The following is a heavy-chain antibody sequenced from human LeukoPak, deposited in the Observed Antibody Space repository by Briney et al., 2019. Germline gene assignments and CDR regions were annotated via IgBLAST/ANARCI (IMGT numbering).Heavy chain of an antibody. Sequence: SSETLSLTCAVYGGSFTGYHWSWIRQPPGKGLEWIGEINHSGGTNYNPSLKSRVTISVDTSKNQFSLRLSSVTAADTAFYYCARGSEIAAATTGFYFDCWGQGTLVTVSS. V-gene: IGHV4-34*01. J-gene: IGHJ4*02. D-gene: IGHD6-13*01. CDR2: INHSGGT. CDR1: GGSFTGYH. CDR3: ARGSEIAAATTGFYFDC.